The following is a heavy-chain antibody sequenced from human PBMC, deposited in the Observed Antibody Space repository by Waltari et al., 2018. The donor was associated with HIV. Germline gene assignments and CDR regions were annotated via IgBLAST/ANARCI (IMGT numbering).Heavy chain of an antibody. CDR3: AKDRSSTAGSSWYLSPYDY. Sequence: EVQLLESGGGLVQPGGSLRLSCAASGFTFSSYAMSWVRQAPGKGLEWVSAISGSGGSKYYADSVKGRFTISRDKSKNTLYLQMNSLRAEDTAVYYCAKDRSSTAGSSWYLSPYDYWGQGTLVTVSS. CDR2: ISGSGGSK. D-gene: IGHD6-13*01. J-gene: IGHJ4*02. CDR1: GFTFSSYA. V-gene: IGHV3-23*01.